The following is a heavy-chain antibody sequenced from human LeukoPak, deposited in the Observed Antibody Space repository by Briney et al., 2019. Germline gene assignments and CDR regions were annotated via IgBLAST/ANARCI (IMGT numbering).Heavy chain of an antibody. D-gene: IGHD4/OR15-4a*01. Sequence: GRSLRLSCAASGFTFSSYAMHWVRQAPGKGLVWVAIISYDGSNRFQAESVKGRFTISRDNSKNTLYLQMNSLSAEDTAVYYCARDRSANSRVYYFDYWGLGTLVTVSS. CDR1: GFTFSSYA. V-gene: IGHV3-30-3*01. CDR2: ISYDGSNR. CDR3: ARDRSANSRVYYFDY. J-gene: IGHJ4*02.